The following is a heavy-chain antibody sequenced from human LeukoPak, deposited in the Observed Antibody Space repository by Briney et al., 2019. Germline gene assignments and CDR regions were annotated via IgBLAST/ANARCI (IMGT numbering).Heavy chain of an antibody. CDR3: AGGRGYSYGPKEP. CDR2: IIPIFGTA. Sequence: ASVKVSCKASGGTFSSYAISWVRQAPGQGLEWMGGIIPIFGTANYAQKFQGRVAITADESTSTAYMELSSLRSEDTAVYYCAGGRGYSYGPKEPWGQGTLVTVSS. D-gene: IGHD5-18*01. J-gene: IGHJ5*02. CDR1: GGTFSSYA. V-gene: IGHV1-69*13.